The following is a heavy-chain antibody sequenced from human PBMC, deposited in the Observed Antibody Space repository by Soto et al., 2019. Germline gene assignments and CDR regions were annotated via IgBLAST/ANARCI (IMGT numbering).Heavy chain of an antibody. CDR2: VNPSGGHT. D-gene: IGHD2-21*02. Sequence: QVQLMQSGAEVKKPGASVKVSCKASGDTFTDYYIHWVRQAPGQGLEWMGTVNPSGGHTTYAQHFVGRVTMTRDTSTSTLCMELTSLTSYDTAIYYCARGGHVVVVTAALDYWGQGTLVTVSS. CDR3: ARGGHVVVVTAALDY. V-gene: IGHV1-46*01. J-gene: IGHJ4*02. CDR1: GDTFTDYY.